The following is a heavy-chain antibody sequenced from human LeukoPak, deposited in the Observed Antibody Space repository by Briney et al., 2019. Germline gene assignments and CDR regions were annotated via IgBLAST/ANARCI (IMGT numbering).Heavy chain of an antibody. V-gene: IGHV4-59*01. Sequence: SQTLSLTCTVSGGSISSYYWSWIRQPPGKGLEWIGYIYYSGSTNYNPSLKSRVTISVDTSKNQFSLKLSSVTAADTAVYYCARSAVADIYWYFDLWGRGTLVTVSS. CDR1: GGSISSYY. D-gene: IGHD6-19*01. CDR3: ARSAVADIYWYFDL. CDR2: IYYSGST. J-gene: IGHJ2*01.